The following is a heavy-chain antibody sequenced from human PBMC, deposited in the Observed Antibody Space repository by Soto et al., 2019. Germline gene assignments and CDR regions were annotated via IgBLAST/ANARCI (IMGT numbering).Heavy chain of an antibody. CDR2: IKSKTDGGTI. D-gene: IGHD3-10*01. J-gene: IGHJ4*02. CDR3: TAGLWSGELFYFDY. V-gene: IGHV3-15*01. Sequence: GGSLRLSCAASGFIFSNPWMNWVRQAPGKGLEWVGRIKSKTDGGTIDYAATVKGRFTITRDDSKNTLYLQMNSLKTEDTAVYYRTAGLWSGELFYFDYWGQGTLVPVSS. CDR1: GFIFSNPW.